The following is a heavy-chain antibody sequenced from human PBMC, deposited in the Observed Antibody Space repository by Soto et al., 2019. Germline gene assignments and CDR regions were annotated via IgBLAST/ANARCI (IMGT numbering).Heavy chain of an antibody. D-gene: IGHD1-26*01. V-gene: IGHV3-23*01. CDR1: GFIFSSYA. CDR3: AKPPSSGSNGY. Sequence: EVQLLESGGGLVQPGGSLRLSCAASGFIFSSYAMSWVRQSPGKGLEWVSAISGSGGSTYYEDSVKGRFTISRDNSKNTLYLQMNSLRAEDTAVYYCAKPPSSGSNGYWGQGTLVTVSS. CDR2: ISGSGGST. J-gene: IGHJ4*02.